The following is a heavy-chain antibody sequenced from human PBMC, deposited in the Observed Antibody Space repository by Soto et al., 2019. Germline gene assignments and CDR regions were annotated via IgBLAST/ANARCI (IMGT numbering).Heavy chain of an antibody. Sequence: ASVKVSCKASGYTFTGYYMHWVRQAPGQGLEWMGWINPNSGGTNYAQKFQGWVTMTRDTSISTAYMELSRLRSDDTAVYYCATSRVATISYYGMDVWGQGTTVTVSS. J-gene: IGHJ6*02. CDR3: ATSRVATISYYGMDV. CDR2: INPNSGGT. D-gene: IGHD5-12*01. V-gene: IGHV1-2*04. CDR1: GYTFTGYY.